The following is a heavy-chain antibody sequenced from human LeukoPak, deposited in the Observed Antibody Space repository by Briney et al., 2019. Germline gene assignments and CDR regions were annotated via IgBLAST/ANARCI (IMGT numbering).Heavy chain of an antibody. CDR3: ITPLPYSAQ. D-gene: IGHD2-21*01. Sequence: GGSLRLSCAASGFTFSSYGMHWVRQAPGKGLEWVAVIWYDGSNKYYADSVKGRFTISRDNSKNTLYLQMNSLRAEDTAVYYCITPLPYSAQGGQGTLVTVSS. V-gene: IGHV3-33*01. CDR1: GFTFSSYG. J-gene: IGHJ4*02. CDR2: IWYDGSNK.